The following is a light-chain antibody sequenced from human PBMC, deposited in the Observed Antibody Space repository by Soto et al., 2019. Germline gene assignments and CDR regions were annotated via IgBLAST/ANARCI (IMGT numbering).Light chain of an antibody. J-gene: IGKJ5*01. CDR2: GAS. V-gene: IGKV3-20*01. Sequence: EIVLTQSPGTLSLSPGERATLSCRASQSVSSNYLVWYQKKPGQDPSILIYGASSRATGIPDRFSGSGSGTDFTLTITRLETEDSAVYFCQQYTGPTTTFGQGTRLEIK. CDR3: QQYTGPTTT. CDR1: QSVSSNY.